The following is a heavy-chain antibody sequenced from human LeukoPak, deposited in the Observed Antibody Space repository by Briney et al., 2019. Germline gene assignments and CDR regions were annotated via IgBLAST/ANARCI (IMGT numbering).Heavy chain of an antibody. D-gene: IGHD5-24*01. CDR3: ARELDMAAKRYYYGMDV. CDR1: GYTFTDYY. Sequence: GASVKVSCKASGYTFTDYYIHWVRQAPGRGLGWMGWINPNSDAKKYAKKFQGRVTMTRDTSISTAYMELSSLRSDDTAVYYCARELDMAAKRYYYGMDVWVQGTTVIVSS. V-gene: IGHV1-2*02. J-gene: IGHJ6*01. CDR2: INPNSDAK.